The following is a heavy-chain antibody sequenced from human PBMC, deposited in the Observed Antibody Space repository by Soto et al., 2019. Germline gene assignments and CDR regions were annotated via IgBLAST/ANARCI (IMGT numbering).Heavy chain of an antibody. V-gene: IGHV3-21*01. D-gene: IGHD6-13*01. CDR3: TRDASRDSSARGWFDP. CDR2: ISSNSAYI. J-gene: IGHJ5*02. CDR1: GFTFRSFT. Sequence: RRLSCAASGFTFRSFTMNWVRQAPGKGLEWVSTISSNSAYIYCTDALRGRFTISRDNAKNSLHLQMNSLRAEDTAVYYCTRDASRDSSARGWFDPWGPGTLVTVSS.